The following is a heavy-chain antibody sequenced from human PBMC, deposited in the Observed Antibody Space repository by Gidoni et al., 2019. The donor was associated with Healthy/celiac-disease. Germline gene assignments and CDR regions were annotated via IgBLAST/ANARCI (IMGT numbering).Heavy chain of an antibody. CDR1: GFTFSRYA. CDR3: ARESTIFGVVIPYYFDY. J-gene: IGHJ4*02. CDR2: ISYEGSNK. Sequence: QVQLVQSVGCVVQPGRSLRLSCAASGFTFSRYAMHWFRQAPGKGLEWVAGISYEGSNKYYADSVKGRFTIARDNSKNTLYLQMNSLRAEDTAVYYWARESTIFGVVIPYYFDYWGQGTLVTVSS. V-gene: IGHV3-30-3*01. D-gene: IGHD3-3*01.